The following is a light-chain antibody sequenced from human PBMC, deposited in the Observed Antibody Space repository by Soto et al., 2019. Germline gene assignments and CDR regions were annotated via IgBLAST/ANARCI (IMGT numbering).Light chain of an antibody. J-gene: IGKJ2*02. CDR2: GAS. CDR3: QQYNNWPPGT. Sequence: EIVMTQSPATLSVSPGERATLSCRASQSVSSNLAWYQQKPGQAPRLLIYGASTRATGIPARFXXXGSGTXXXXXXXXXXSEDFAVYYCQQYNNWPPGTFGQGTKLEIK. CDR1: QSVSSN. V-gene: IGKV3-15*01.